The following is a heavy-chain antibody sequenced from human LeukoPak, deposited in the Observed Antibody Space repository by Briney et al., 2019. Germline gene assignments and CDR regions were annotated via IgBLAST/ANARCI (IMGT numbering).Heavy chain of an antibody. Sequence: SETLSLTCSVSGDCINSYYWSWIRQPPGKGLEWIGYIYHSGSTNYNPSLKSRVTLSVDTSKNQFSLRLTSVTAADTAVYYCARALRQQLVTGWFDPWGQGTLVTVSS. CDR3: ARALRQQLVTGWFDP. J-gene: IGHJ5*02. CDR1: GDCINSYY. D-gene: IGHD6-13*01. CDR2: IYHSGST. V-gene: IGHV4-59*01.